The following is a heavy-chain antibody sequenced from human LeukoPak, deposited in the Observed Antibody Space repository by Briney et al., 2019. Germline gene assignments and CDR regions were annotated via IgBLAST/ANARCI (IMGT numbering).Heavy chain of an antibody. D-gene: IGHD2-8*01. J-gene: IGHJ6*03. CDR2: IYSSGNT. CDR3: AIHTNGGISSFMDV. CDR1: GDSFSAYY. Sequence: PSETLSLTCTASGDSFSAYYWSWIRQPPGRGLEWIGYIYSSGNTNYNPSLKSRVTISVGTSKKQHSLKLTSVPAADTAVDYFAIHTNGGISSFMDVWGKGTTVTVSS. V-gene: IGHV4-4*09.